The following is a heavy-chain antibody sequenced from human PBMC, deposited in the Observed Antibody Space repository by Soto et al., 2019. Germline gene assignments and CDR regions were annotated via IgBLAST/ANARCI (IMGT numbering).Heavy chain of an antibody. CDR3: AKEPGKYAYEGLDY. CDR1: GCTFSSYA. V-gene: IGHV3-23*01. J-gene: IGHJ4*02. Sequence: GGALRLSWAASGCTFSSYAMSWVRQAPGKGLEWVSSIRGSGGSTQYADSVKGRFTISRDNSKNTLYLQMNSLRAEDTAVYYCAKEPGKYAYEGLDYSGQGTLDTGSS. D-gene: IGHD3-3*01. CDR2: IRGSGGST.